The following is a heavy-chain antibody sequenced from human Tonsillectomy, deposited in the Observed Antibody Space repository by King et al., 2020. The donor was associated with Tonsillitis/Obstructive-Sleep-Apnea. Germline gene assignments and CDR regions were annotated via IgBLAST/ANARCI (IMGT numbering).Heavy chain of an antibody. CDR3: ARVPQDYSYDMDD. V-gene: IGHV3-30*04. CDR1: GFTFNSYA. J-gene: IGHJ6*03. CDR2: ISYDGTNK. Sequence: VQLVESGGGVVQPGKSLRLSCAAPGFTFNSYAMHWVRQAPGKGLECVAVISYDGTNKYYAESVKGRFTISRDNSKNKLYLQMNSLRAEATAVYYCARVPQDYSYDMDDWGKGATVTVSS.